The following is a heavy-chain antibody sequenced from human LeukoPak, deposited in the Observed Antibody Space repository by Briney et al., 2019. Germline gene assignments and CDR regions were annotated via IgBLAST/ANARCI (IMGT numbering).Heavy chain of an antibody. J-gene: IGHJ5*02. Sequence: PGGSLRLSCAASGFTFSGSAMHWVRQASGKGLDWVGRIRSKANSYATAYAASVKGRFTISRDDSKNTAYLQMNSLKTEDTAVYYCTRHPSGSLRWFDPWGQGTLVTVSS. CDR2: IRSKANSYAT. CDR1: GFTFSGSA. D-gene: IGHD1-26*01. V-gene: IGHV3-73*01. CDR3: TRHPSGSLRWFDP.